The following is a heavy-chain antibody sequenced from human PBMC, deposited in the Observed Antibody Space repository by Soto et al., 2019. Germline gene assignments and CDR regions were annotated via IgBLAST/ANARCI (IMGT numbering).Heavy chain of an antibody. J-gene: IGHJ6*02. D-gene: IGHD6-13*01. CDR1: GFTFDDYA. V-gene: IGHV3-9*01. Sequence: EVQLVESGGGLVQPGRSLRLSCAASGFTFDDYAMHWVRQAPGQGLEWVSGISWNSGTIVYADSVKGRFTISRDNAKNSLYLQMNSLRGDDTALYYCAKDMRGGSSSSRYYYGRDVWGQGTTVTVSS. CDR2: ISWNSGTI. CDR3: AKDMRGGSSSSRYYYGRDV.